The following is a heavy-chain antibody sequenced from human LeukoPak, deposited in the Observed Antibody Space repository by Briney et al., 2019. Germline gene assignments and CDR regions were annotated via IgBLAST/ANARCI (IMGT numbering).Heavy chain of an antibody. CDR2: IYYSGST. D-gene: IGHD1-20*01. V-gene: IGHV4-59*01. CDR3: ARDSGVTGSSDAFDI. J-gene: IGHJ3*02. Sequence: SETLSLTCTVSGGSISSYYWSWIRQPPGKGLEWIGYIYYSGSTNYNPSLKSRVTISVDTSKKQFSLILRSVTAADTAVYYCARDSGVTGSSDAFDIWGQGTMVTVSS. CDR1: GGSISSYY.